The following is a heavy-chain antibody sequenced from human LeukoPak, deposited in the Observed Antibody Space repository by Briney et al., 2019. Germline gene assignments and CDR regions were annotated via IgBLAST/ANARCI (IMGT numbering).Heavy chain of an antibody. CDR2: IYHSGST. J-gene: IGHJ4*02. CDR3: ASLRGAAGTGIDY. CDR1: GYSISSGYY. Sequence: SETLSLTCTVSGYSISSGYYWGWIRQPPGKGLEWIGSIYHSGSTYYNPSLKSRVTISVDTSKNQFSLKLSSVTAADTAVYYCASLRGAAGTGIDYWGQGTLVTVSS. V-gene: IGHV4-38-2*02. D-gene: IGHD6-13*01.